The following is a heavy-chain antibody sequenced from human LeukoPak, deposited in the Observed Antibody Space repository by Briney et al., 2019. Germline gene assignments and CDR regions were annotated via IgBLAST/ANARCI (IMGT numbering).Heavy chain of an antibody. D-gene: IGHD1-1*01. J-gene: IGHJ6*03. Sequence: SPVKLCCTPFGGTGISYAKSGERRAPRLGIEWMGGIITIFGTANYAQKFQGRVTITTDESTSTAYMELSSLRSEDTAVYYCARVRVQDYYYYMDVWGKGTTVTVSS. CDR1: GGTGISYA. V-gene: IGHV1-69*05. CDR2: IITIFGTA. CDR3: ARVRVQDYYYYMDV.